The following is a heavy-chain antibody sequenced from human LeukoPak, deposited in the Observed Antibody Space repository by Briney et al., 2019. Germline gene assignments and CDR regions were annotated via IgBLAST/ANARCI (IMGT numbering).Heavy chain of an antibody. Sequence: GGSLRLSCAASGFTFSSYSMNWVRQAPGKGLEWVSSISSSSSYIYYADPVKGRFTISRDNAKNSLYLQMNSLRAEDTAVYYCARDTPRITMIVVATGAFDIWGQGTMVTVSS. CDR3: ARDTPRITMIVVATGAFDI. D-gene: IGHD3-22*01. CDR2: ISSSSSYI. J-gene: IGHJ3*02. CDR1: GFTFSSYS. V-gene: IGHV3-21*01.